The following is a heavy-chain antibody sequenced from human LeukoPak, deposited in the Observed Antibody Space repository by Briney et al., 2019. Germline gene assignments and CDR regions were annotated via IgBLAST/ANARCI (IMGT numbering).Heavy chain of an antibody. CDR1: GFXFSTYA. Sequence: GGSLRLSCSASGFXFSTYAIHWVRQAPGKGLEYVSAISRNGGRTYYADSVKGRFTISRDNSKHTLYLQMSSLRAEDTAVYYCVKDLPSGGGVDYWGQGTLVTVSS. V-gene: IGHV3-64D*06. J-gene: IGHJ4*02. D-gene: IGHD3-10*01. CDR2: ISRNGGRT. CDR3: VKDLPSGGGVDY.